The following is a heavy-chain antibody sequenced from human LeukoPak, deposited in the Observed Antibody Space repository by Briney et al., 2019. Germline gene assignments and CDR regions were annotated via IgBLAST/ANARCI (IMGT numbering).Heavy chain of an antibody. J-gene: IGHJ4*02. Sequence: GRPLRLSCTASGFTFGDYAMSWFRQAPGKGLEWVGFIRSKAYGGTTEYAASVKGRFTISRDDSKSIAYLQMNSLKTEDTAVYYCTRDGTVTTGKEDYWGQGTLVTVSS. CDR2: IRSKAYGGTT. CDR1: GFTFGDYA. CDR3: TRDGTVTTGKEDY. V-gene: IGHV3-49*03. D-gene: IGHD4-17*01.